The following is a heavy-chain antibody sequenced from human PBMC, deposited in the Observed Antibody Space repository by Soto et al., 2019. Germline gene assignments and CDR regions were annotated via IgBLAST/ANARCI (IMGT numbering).Heavy chain of an antibody. V-gene: IGHV3-48*03. CDR1: GFSVSAYE. Sequence: EVQLVESGGGLVQPGGSLRLSCAASGFSVSAYEMDWVRQAPGKGLEWVSFMSTTGYRTYYPDSVKGRFTISRDNAKNSLYLQMDSLRAEDTAVYYCTRGGYGGNTDAFDMWGQGTMVTVS. D-gene: IGHD4-17*01. CDR3: TRGGYGGNTDAFDM. CDR2: MSTTGYRT. J-gene: IGHJ3*02.